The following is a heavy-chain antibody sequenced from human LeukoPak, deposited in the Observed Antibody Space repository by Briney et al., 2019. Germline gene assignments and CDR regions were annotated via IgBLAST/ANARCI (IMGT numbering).Heavy chain of an antibody. CDR3: AKDYGGALYFFDY. D-gene: IGHD3-16*01. J-gene: IGHJ4*02. CDR1: GFTFSTYG. V-gene: IGHV3-30*02. Sequence: GGSLSLSCAASGFTFSTYGMHWVRQAPGKGLEWVAFIRFDGTYEYYGDSVKGRFTISRDNSKNTLYLQMNSLRPEDTAVYYCAKDYGGALYFFDYWGQGTLVTVSS. CDR2: IRFDGTYE.